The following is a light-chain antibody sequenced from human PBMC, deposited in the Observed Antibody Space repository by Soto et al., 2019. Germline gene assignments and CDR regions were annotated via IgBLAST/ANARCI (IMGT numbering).Light chain of an antibody. Sequence: QSALTQPASVSGSPGQSITISCTGTSSDVGGYNYVSWYQQHPGKAPKLMIYEVSNRPSGVSNRFSGSKSGNTASLTISGLQAEDDADYYCSSFTSINTGVFGGGTKLTVL. CDR3: SSFTSINTGV. CDR1: SSDVGGYNY. J-gene: IGLJ3*02. V-gene: IGLV2-14*01. CDR2: EVS.